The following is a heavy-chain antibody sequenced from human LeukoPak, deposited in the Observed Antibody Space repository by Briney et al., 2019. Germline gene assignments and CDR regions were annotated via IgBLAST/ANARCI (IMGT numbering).Heavy chain of an antibody. J-gene: IGHJ4*02. CDR2: INPNSGGT. Sequence: ASLKVPCKASGYTFTGYYMHWVRQAPGQGLEWMGWINPNSGGTNYAQKFQGRVTMTRDTSISTAYVELSRLRSDDTAVYYCARDEVVTAILSYWGQGTLVTVSS. CDR1: GYTFTGYY. CDR3: ARDEVVTAILSY. D-gene: IGHD2-21*02. V-gene: IGHV1-2*02.